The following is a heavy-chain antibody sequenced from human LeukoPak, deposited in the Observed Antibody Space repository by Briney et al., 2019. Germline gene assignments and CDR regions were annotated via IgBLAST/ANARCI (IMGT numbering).Heavy chain of an antibody. J-gene: IGHJ4*02. Sequence: GGSLRLSCAASGFTFSSYGMHWVRQAPGKGLEWVAVIWYDGSNKYYADSVKGRFTISRDNSKNTLYLQMNSLRAEDTAVYYCARRDTSGYYYFDYWGQGTLVTVSS. D-gene: IGHD6-19*01. CDR1: GFTFSSYG. V-gene: IGHV3-33*01. CDR3: ARRDTSGYYYFDY. CDR2: IWYDGSNK.